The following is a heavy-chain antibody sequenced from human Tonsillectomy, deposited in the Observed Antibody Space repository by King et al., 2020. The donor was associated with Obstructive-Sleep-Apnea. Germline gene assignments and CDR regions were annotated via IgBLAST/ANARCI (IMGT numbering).Heavy chain of an antibody. V-gene: IGHV3-43D*03. CDR2: IIWDGGKT. D-gene: IGHD1-26*01. J-gene: IGHJ4*02. CDR3: ARGTVGATRAAPFGY. CDR1: GFTFDDYA. Sequence: VQLVESGGVVVQPGGSLRLSCAASGFTFDDYAMHWVRQVPGKGLEWVSLIIWDGGKTYYADSLKSRFTISRGNGKNSLYLQMNSLRAEDTALYYCARGTVGATRAAPFGYWGQGTLVTVSS.